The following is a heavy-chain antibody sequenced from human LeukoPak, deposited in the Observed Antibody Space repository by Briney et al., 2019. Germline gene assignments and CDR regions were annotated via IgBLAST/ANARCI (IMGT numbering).Heavy chain of an antibody. D-gene: IGHD6-13*01. V-gene: IGHV4-39*01. CDR3: ARQRSSSLRSVWFDP. CDR1: GGSISSSSYY. CDR2: IYYSGST. Sequence: SETLSLTCTLSGGSISSSSYYWGWIRQPPGKGLEWIGSIYYSGSTYYNPSLKSRVTISVDTSKNQFSLKLSSVTAADTAVYYCARQRSSSLRSVWFDPWGQGTLVTVSS. J-gene: IGHJ5*02.